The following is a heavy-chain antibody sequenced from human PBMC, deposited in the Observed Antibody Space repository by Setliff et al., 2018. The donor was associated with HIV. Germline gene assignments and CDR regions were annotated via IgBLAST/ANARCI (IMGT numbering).Heavy chain of an antibody. V-gene: IGHV3-30*02. CDR2: MQTDGITK. J-gene: IGHJ3*02. CDR1: GITLSSSA. Sequence: RLSCATSGITLSSSAMDWIRQTPGKGLEWVTFMQTDGITKNYADSVKGRFSVSRDISKNMVFLQMNSLRPEDTAMYYCARGINYGFDIWGQGTMVTVSS. CDR3: ARGINYGFDI.